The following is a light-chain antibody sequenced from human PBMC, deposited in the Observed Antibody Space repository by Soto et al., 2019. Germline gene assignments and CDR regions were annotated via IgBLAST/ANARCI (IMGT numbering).Light chain of an antibody. CDR1: QSVSSN. Sequence: EIVMTQSPATLSVSPGERATLSCRASQSVSSNLAWYQQKPGQAPRLLIYGASTRATGIPARFSGSGSGTEFALTICSLQSEDFAVYYCQRCNNWPPWTFGQGTKVEIK. CDR3: QRCNNWPPWT. J-gene: IGKJ1*01. CDR2: GAS. V-gene: IGKV3-15*01.